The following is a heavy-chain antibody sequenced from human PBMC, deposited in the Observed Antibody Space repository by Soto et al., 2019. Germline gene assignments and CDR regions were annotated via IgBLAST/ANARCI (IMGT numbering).Heavy chain of an antibody. CDR3: ARDHIAAAGIGLYYYGMDV. CDR2: IYHSGST. V-gene: IGHV4-4*02. Sequence: QVQLQESGPGLVKPSGTLSLTCAVSGGSISSSNWWSWVRQPPGKGLEWIGEIYHSGSTNYNPSLTGRFTISVDKSKNQSSLKLSAATAADTAVYYCARDHIAAAGIGLYYYGMDVWGQGTTVTVSS. CDR1: GGSISSSNW. D-gene: IGHD6-13*01. J-gene: IGHJ6*02.